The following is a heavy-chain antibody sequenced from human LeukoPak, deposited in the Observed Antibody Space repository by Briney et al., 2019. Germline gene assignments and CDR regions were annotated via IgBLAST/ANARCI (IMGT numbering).Heavy chain of an antibody. D-gene: IGHD3-22*01. V-gene: IGHV3-30*02. CDR1: GFTFSSYG. CDR3: AETMSPYYYDSSGF. CDR2: IRYDGSNK. Sequence: GGSLRLSCAASGFTFSSYGMHWVRQAPGKGLEWVAFIRYDGSNKYYADSVKGRFTISRDNSKNTLYLQMNSLRAEDTAVYYCAETMSPYYYDSSGFWGQGTLVTVSS. J-gene: IGHJ4*02.